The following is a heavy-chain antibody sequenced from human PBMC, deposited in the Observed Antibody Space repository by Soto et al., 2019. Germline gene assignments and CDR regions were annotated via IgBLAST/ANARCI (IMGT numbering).Heavy chain of an antibody. Sequence: QLQLVQSGGEVKTPGASVKVSCTTSGYTFTSHGISWVRQAPRQGLEWMGWISTYNGKTDNAQKFQGRVTKPADTRTSTVYMEVRSLRSDDTAVYYCARLLTEGATYREDAFDMWGQGTKVTVSS. CDR1: GYTFTSHG. CDR3: ARLLTEGATYREDAFDM. D-gene: IGHD1-26*01. V-gene: IGHV1-18*01. J-gene: IGHJ3*02. CDR2: ISTYNGKT.